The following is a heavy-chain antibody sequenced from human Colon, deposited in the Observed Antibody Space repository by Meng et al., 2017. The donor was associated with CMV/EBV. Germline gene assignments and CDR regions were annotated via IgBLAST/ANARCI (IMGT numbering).Heavy chain of an antibody. CDR3: ADDFWMERGY. J-gene: IGHJ4*02. CDR1: GFTFSAST. V-gene: IGHV3-30*02. CDR2: IHINGGDE. D-gene: IGHD3-3*01. Sequence: GGSLRPSCAASGFTFSASTMHWVRQTPGKVLEWVSFIHINGGDEHYADAVRGRFTISRDNSKNTLYLQMSSLRADDTAVYYCADDFWMERGYWGPGTLVTVSS.